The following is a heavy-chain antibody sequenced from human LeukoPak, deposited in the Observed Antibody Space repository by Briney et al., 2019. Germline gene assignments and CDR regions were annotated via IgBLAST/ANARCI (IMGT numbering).Heavy chain of an antibody. CDR2: IYYSGST. J-gene: IGHJ4*02. V-gene: IGHV4-59*05. CDR3: ARHPWVYFDY. CDR1: GDSISSYY. Sequence: SETLSLTCTVSGDSISSYYWSWIRQPPGKGLEWIGSIYYSGSTYYNPSLKSRVTISVDTSKNQFSLKLSSVTAADTAVYYCARHPWVYFDYWGQGTLVTVSS.